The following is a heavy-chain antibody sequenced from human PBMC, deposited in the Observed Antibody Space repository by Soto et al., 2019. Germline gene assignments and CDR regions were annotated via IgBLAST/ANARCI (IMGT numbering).Heavy chain of an antibody. Sequence: GESLKLSCKGSGYSFTSYWISWVRQMPGKGLEWMGRIDPSDSYTNYSPSFQGHVTISADKSISTAYLQWSSLKASDTAMYYCARNLERRVDRYYYYYYGMDVWGQGTTVTVSS. V-gene: IGHV5-10-1*01. CDR1: GYSFTSYW. D-gene: IGHD1-1*01. CDR3: ARNLERRVDRYYYYYYGMDV. CDR2: IDPSDSYT. J-gene: IGHJ6*02.